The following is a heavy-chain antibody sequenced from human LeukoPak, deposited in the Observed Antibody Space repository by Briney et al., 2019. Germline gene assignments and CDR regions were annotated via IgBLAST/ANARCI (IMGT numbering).Heavy chain of an antibody. CDR3: ARDYYDYVWGSYRDDAFDI. Sequence: NPSETLSLTCTVPGGSISSYYWSWIRQPAGKGLEWIGRIYTSGSTNYNPFLKSRVTMSVDTSKNQFSLKLSSVTAADTAVYYCARDYYDYVWGSYRDDAFDIWGQGTMVTVSS. J-gene: IGHJ3*02. V-gene: IGHV4-4*07. CDR1: GGSISSYY. D-gene: IGHD3-16*02. CDR2: IYTSGST.